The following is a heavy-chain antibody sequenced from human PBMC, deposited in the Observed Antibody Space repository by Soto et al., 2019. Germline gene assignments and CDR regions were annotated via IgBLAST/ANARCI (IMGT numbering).Heavy chain of an antibody. CDR1: GATFSTYT. Sequence: QVQLVQSGAEVKKPGSSVKVSCKASGATFSTYTISWVRHAPGQGLEWMGRIIPILAITNYAQKFQDRATLTADKSTSTAYLELSSLTSEDTAVYYCARDADLFCSGELCFGLDVWGQGTTVTVSS. V-gene: IGHV1-69*08. D-gene: IGHD3-10*01. J-gene: IGHJ6*02. CDR3: ARDADLFCSGELCFGLDV. CDR2: IIPILAIT.